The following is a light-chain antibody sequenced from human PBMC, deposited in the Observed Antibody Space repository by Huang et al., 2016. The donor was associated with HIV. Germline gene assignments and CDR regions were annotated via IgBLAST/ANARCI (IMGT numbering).Light chain of an antibody. J-gene: IGKJ4*01. V-gene: IGKV4-1*01. CDR3: QQYYHNPLT. Sequence: DIVMTQSPDSLTVSLGERATINCRSSQRLFFRSHKRSYLAWYQQKPGQPPKLVISWASARESGVPDRFSGSGSETHFTLTINSLQAEDVAVYYCQQYYHNPLTFGGGTKVEI. CDR2: WAS. CDR1: QRLFFRSHKRSY.